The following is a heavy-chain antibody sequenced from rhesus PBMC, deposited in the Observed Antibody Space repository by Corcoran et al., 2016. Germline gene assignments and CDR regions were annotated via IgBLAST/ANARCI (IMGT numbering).Heavy chain of an antibody. J-gene: IGHJ6*01. V-gene: IGHV3S18*01. CDR2: ISYTCGST. D-gene: IGHD1-26*01. CDR1: GFSFSDYY. Sequence: EVQLVESGGGLAKSGGSLRLSCAASGFSFSDYYMYWVRQATGKGLEWVSGISYTCGSTYYADSGKGRFTNSRENAKNTLYLQMDSLRAEDTAVYYCARDSITGTTRYGLDSWGQGVVVTVSS. CDR3: ARDSITGTTRYGLDS.